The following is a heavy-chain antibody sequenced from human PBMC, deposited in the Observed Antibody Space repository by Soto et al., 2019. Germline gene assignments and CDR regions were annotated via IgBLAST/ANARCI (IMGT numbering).Heavy chain of an antibody. Sequence: QVQLVQYGAEVKKPGSSVKVSCKASGGTFSSYAISWVRQAPGQGLEWMGGIIPIFGTANYAQKFQGRVTITADESTRTAYMELSSLRSEDTAVYYCARAGGDYYDSSGYYPGHYFDYWGQGTLVTVSS. CDR2: IIPIFGTA. CDR3: ARAGGDYYDSSGYYPGHYFDY. CDR1: GGTFSSYA. D-gene: IGHD3-22*01. J-gene: IGHJ4*02. V-gene: IGHV1-69*01.